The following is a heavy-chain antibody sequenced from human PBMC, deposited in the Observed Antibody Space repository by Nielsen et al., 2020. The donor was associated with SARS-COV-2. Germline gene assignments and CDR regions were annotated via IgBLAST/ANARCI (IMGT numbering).Heavy chain of an antibody. CDR2: IGTAGDT. J-gene: IGHJ6*02. CDR3: ARDRWELGSYSGMDV. Sequence: GGSLRLSCAASGFTFSSYDMHWVRQATGKGLEWVSAIGTAGDTYYPGSVKGRFTISRENAKNSLYLQMNSLRAGDTAVYYCARDRWELGSYSGMDVWGQGTTVTVSS. D-gene: IGHD1-26*01. CDR1: GFTFSSYD. V-gene: IGHV3-13*04.